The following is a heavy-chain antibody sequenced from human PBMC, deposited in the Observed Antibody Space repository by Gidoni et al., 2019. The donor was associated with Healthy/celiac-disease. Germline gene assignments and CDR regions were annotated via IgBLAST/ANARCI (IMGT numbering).Heavy chain of an antibody. V-gene: IGHV3-15*07. D-gene: IGHD3-22*01. CDR2: IKSKTDGGTT. Sequence: EVQLVESGGGLVKPGGSLRPSCAASGFTFSNAWMNWVRQAPGKGLGWVGRIKSKTDGGTTDYAAPVKGRFTISRDDSKNTLYLQMNSLKTEDTAVYYCTTEALPYYYDSSGYAVSWGQGTLVTVSS. J-gene: IGHJ5*02. CDR1: GFTFSNAW. CDR3: TTEALPYYYDSSGYAVS.